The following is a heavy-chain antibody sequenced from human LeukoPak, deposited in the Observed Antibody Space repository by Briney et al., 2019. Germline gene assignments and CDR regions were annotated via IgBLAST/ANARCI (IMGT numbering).Heavy chain of an antibody. V-gene: IGHV3-23*01. CDR2: ISNGGDTA. CDR1: GFNFNSNV. CDR3: ARVRRQISWTCLDY. J-gene: IGHJ4*02. D-gene: IGHD2/OR15-2a*01. Sequence: PGGSLRLSCAASGFNFNSNVMTWVRQAPGKGLEWVSSISNGGDTASYADSVEGRFTVSRDSSKNTLYLQMSRLRVEDTATYYCARVRRQISWTCLDYWGQGILVTVSS.